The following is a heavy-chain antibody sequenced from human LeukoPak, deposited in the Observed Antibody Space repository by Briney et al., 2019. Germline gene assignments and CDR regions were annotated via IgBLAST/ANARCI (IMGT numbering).Heavy chain of an antibody. V-gene: IGHV3-11*03. D-gene: IGHD2-2*01. Sequence: GESLRLSCAASGFIFSDHYMTWIRQAPGKGLEWVSYISGGSSDTNYADSVKGRFTISRDNAKNSLYLQMNNLRAEDTAVYYCARQCSIVKCSWGQGTPVTVSS. CDR3: ARQCSIVKCS. CDR2: ISGGSSDT. CDR1: GFIFSDHY. J-gene: IGHJ5*02.